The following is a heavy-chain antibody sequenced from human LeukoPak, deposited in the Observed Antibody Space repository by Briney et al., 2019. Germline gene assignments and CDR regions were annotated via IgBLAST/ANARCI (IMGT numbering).Heavy chain of an antibody. V-gene: IGHV1-2*02. CDR2: IDSKNGDT. J-gene: IGHJ4*02. Sequence: ASVKVSCKASGYTFTAYYMHWVRQAPGQGLEWMGWIDSKNGDTKYAQKFQSRLTITRDTSIGIAYMELRSLISDDTAIYYCASEGYCSGWRFSVQGVASWGQGTPVTVSS. D-gene: IGHD2-15*01. CDR3: ASEGYCSGWRFSVQGVAS. CDR1: GYTFTAYY.